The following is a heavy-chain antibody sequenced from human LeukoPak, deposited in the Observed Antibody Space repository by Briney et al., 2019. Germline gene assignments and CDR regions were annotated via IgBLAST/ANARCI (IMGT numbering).Heavy chain of an antibody. V-gene: IGHV1-46*03. J-gene: IGHJ3*02. CDR1: GYTFTSYY. CDR3: ARALGPDAFDI. Sequence: ASVKVSRKASGYTFTSYYMHWVRQAPGQGLECMGIINPSGGSTSYAQKFQGRVTMTRDTSTSTVYMELSSLRSEDTAVYYCARALGPDAFDIWGQGTMVTVSS. D-gene: IGHD7-27*01. CDR2: INPSGGST.